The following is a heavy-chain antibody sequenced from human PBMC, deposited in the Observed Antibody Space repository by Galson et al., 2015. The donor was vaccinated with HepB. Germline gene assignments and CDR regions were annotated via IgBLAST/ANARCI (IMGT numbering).Heavy chain of an antibody. CDR2: IRSKAYGGTT. J-gene: IGHJ4*02. D-gene: IGHD6-19*01. CDR3: TRGIAVAGTGGLFDY. V-gene: IGHV3-49*03. Sequence: SLRLSCAASGFTFGDYAMSWFRQAPGKGLEWVGFIRSKAYGGTTEYAASVKGRFTISRDDSKSIAYLQMNSLKTEDTAVYHCTRGIAVAGTGGLFDYWGQGTLVTVSS. CDR1: GFTFGDYA.